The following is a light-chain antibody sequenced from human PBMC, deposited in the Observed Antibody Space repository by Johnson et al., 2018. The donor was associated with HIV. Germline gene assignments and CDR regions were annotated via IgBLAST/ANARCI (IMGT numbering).Light chain of an antibody. Sequence: QSVLTQPPSVSAAPGQKVTISCSGSSSNIGNNYVSWYQQLPGTAPKLLIYENNKRPSWIPDRFSGSKSGTSATLGITGLQTGDEADYYCGTWDSSLSAFYGFGTGTKVTVL. CDR1: SSNIGNNY. J-gene: IGLJ1*01. CDR3: GTWDSSLSAFYG. V-gene: IGLV1-51*02. CDR2: ENN.